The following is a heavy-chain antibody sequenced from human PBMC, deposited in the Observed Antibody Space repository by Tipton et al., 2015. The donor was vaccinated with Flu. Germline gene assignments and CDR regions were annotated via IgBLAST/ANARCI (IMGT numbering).Heavy chain of an antibody. CDR1: GFSLDVYN. J-gene: IGHJ4*02. CDR3: VRGAHGYGACGDY. V-gene: IGHV3-43*01. D-gene: IGHD5-18*01. Sequence: GSLRLSCSVSGFSLDVYNMHWVRQGPSQGLEWVARINWDGVNSAFADSVQGRFTVSRDKSKGSLYLQMDSLRAEDTAFYYCVRGAHGYGACGDYWGQGALVTVSS. CDR2: INWDGVNS.